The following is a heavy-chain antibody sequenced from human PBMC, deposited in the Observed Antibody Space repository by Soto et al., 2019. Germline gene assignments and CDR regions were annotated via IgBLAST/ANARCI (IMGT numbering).Heavy chain of an antibody. CDR3: ARLYYDYV. Sequence: PGGSLRLSCAGSGFTFGTYSMSWVRQAAGKGLEWIAYISYDSDTIQYADSVKGRFTISRDNAKNSLYLQMNSLRDEDTAVYYCARLYYDYVWGQGTTVTGSS. D-gene: IGHD3-3*01. V-gene: IGHV3-48*02. CDR2: ISYDSDTI. CDR1: GFTFGTYS. J-gene: IGHJ6*02.